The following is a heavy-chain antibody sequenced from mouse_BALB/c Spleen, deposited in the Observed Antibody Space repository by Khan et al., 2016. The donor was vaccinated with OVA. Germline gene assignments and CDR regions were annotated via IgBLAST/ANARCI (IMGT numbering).Heavy chain of an antibody. CDR2: INPSTVYT. Sequence: VQLQQSGAELAKPGASVKMSCKASGYTFTSYWMHWVKQRPGQGLEWIGYINPSTVYTEYNQKFKDKATLTADKSSSTAYMQLSSLTSEDSAVYYCARGGYGSFAYWGQGTLVTVSA. CDR3: ARGGYGSFAY. J-gene: IGHJ3*01. V-gene: IGHV1-7*01. D-gene: IGHD2-2*01. CDR1: GYTFTSYW.